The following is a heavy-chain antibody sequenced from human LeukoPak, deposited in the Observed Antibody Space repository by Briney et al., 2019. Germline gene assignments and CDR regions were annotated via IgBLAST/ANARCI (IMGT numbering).Heavy chain of an antibody. Sequence: GGSLRLSCAASGFTFDDYAMHWLRQAPGKGLEWVSLISWDGGSTYYADSVKGRFTISRDNSKNSLYLQMNSLRAEDTALCDCPKPHYYESSAFDYWGQGTIVTVSS. CDR1: GFTFDDYA. J-gene: IGHJ4*02. D-gene: IGHD3-22*01. V-gene: IGHV3-43D*04. CDR3: PKPHYYESSAFDY. CDR2: ISWDGGST.